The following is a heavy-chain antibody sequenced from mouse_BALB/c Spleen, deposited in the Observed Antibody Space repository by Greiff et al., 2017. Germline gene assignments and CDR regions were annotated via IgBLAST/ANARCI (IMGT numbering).Heavy chain of an antibody. J-gene: IGHJ4*01. CDR2: ISTYYGDA. V-gene: IGHV1S137*01. CDR1: GYTFTDYA. D-gene: IGHD3-1*01. Sequence: QVQLQQSGAELVRPGVSVKISCKGSGYTFTDYAMHWVKQSHAKSLEWIGVISTYYGDASYNQKFKGKATMTVDKSSSTAYMELARLTSEDSAIYYCARTARALYYAMDYWGQGTSVTVSS. CDR3: ARTARALYYAMDY.